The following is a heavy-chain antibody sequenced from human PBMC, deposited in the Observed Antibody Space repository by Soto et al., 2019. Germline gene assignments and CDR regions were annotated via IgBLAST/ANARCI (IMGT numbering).Heavy chain of an antibody. CDR1: GFTFSSYG. J-gene: IGHJ6*02. V-gene: IGHV3-23*01. Sequence: GGSLRLSCAASGFTFSSYGMSWVRQVSGKGLEWVAAVSGSGRHTYYADSVKGRFTISRDNSKNTLYLQMNSLRAEDTAVYYCAKCDWLRLVYYYGMDVWGQGTTVTVSS. CDR3: AKCDWLRLVYYYGMDV. D-gene: IGHD5-12*01. CDR2: VSGSGRHT.